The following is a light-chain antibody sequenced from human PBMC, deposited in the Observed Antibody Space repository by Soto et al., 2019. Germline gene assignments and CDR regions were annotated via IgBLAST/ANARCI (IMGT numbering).Light chain of an antibody. CDR2: EVS. CDR3: CSYVGRNTYV. J-gene: IGLJ1*01. CDR1: SSDVGGYNY. V-gene: IGLV2-8*01. Sequence: QSALTQPPSASGSPGQSVTISCTGTSSDVGGYNYVSWYQQHPGKAPKLMIYEVSKRPSGVPNRFSGSKSGNTASLTISGLRAEDEADYYCCSYVGRNTYVFGTGTKVTVL.